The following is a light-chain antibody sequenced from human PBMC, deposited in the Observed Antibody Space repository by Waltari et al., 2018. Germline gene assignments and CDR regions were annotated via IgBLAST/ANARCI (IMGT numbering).Light chain of an antibody. CDR1: GSNIGSTY. Sequence: SVLTQPPSASGTPGQRVTISCSGSGSNIGSTYLSWYQQFPGSAPKLLMYRNDQRPSGVPDRFSGSKSGTSGSLAISGLRSEDEADYYCAAWDGSLSGWLFGGGTKLTVL. CDR3: AAWDGSLSGWL. CDR2: RND. J-gene: IGLJ3*02. V-gene: IGLV1-47*01.